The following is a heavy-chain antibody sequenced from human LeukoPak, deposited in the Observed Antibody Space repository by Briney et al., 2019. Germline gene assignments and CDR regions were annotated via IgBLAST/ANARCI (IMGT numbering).Heavy chain of an antibody. J-gene: IGHJ6*03. Sequence: SGTLSLTCAVSGVSITYTHWWSWVRQPPGKGLEGIGEIYHSGSTNYNPSLKSRVTISVDKSKHQFSLKMNSVTAADTAVYYCVRGYSGYDWGVTYLDVWGKGTTVTVSS. CDR2: IYHSGST. V-gene: IGHV4-4*02. D-gene: IGHD5-12*01. CDR3: VRGYSGYDWGVTYLDV. CDR1: GVSITYTHW.